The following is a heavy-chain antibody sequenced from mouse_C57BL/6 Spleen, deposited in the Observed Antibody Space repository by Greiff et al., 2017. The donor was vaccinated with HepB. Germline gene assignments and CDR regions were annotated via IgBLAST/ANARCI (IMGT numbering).Heavy chain of an antibody. V-gene: IGHV1-64*01. CDR2: IHPNRGST. Sequence: QVQLQQPGAELVKPGASVKLSCKASGYTFTSYWMHWVKQRPGQGLEWIGMIHPNRGSTNYNEKFKSKATLTVDKTSSTAYMQHSSLTCEESAVYYSTRSGGNYAMDYWGQGTSVTVSA. D-gene: IGHD3-1*01. J-gene: IGHJ4*01. CDR1: GYTFTSYW. CDR3: TRSGGNYAMDY.